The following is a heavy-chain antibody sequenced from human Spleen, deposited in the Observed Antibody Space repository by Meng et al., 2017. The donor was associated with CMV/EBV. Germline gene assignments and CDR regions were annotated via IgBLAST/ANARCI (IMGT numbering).Heavy chain of an antibody. CDR3: ARFRIVGATYYFDY. V-gene: IGHV4-59*01. CDR2: IYYSGST. J-gene: IGHJ4*02. CDR1: GFTFDDYA. Sequence: ESLKISCTASGFTFDDYAMHWVRQPPGKGLEWIGYIYYSGSTNYNPSLKSRVTISVDTSKNQFSLKLSSVTAADTAVYYCARFRIVGATYYFDYWGQGTLVTVSS. D-gene: IGHD1-26*01.